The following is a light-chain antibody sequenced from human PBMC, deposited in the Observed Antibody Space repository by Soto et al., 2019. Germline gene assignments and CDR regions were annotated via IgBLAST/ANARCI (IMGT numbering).Light chain of an antibody. CDR2: GAS. CDR3: LQHSSYPWT. J-gene: IGKJ1*01. CDR1: QGIRNY. V-gene: IGKV1-17*03. Sequence: DIQMTQSPSAMSASVGDRVTITCRASQGIRNYLAWFQQKPGKVPKRLIYGASSMQSGVPSRFNGGGSGTEFTLTVSSLQPEDFATYYCLQHSSYPWTFGQWTKVAIK.